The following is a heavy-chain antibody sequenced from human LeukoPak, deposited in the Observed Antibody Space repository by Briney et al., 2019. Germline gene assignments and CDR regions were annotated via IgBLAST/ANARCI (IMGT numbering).Heavy chain of an antibody. CDR1: GGSISSSSYY. Sequence: PSETLSLTCTVSGGSISSSSYYWGWIRQPPGKGLEWIGSIYYSGSTYYSPSLKSRVTISVDTSKNQFSLKLSSVTAADTAVYYCARHANIAAVGDYWGQGTLITVSS. V-gene: IGHV4-39*01. CDR2: IYYSGST. CDR3: ARHANIAAVGDY. J-gene: IGHJ4*02. D-gene: IGHD6-13*01.